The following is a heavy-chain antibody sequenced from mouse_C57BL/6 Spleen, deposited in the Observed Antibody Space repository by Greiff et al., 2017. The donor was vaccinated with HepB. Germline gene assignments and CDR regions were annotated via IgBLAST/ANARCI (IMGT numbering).Heavy chain of an antibody. D-gene: IGHD3-1*01. CDR2: IYPGSGRT. CDR1: GYTFTSYW. CDR3: ARSGPSMGY. V-gene: IGHV1-55*01. J-gene: IGHJ4*01. Sequence: VQLQQSGAELVKPGASVKMSCKASGYTFTSYWITWVKQRPGQGLEWIGDIYPGSGRTNDNEKFKSKATLTVDTSSSTAYMQLSSLTSEDSAVYYCARSGPSMGYWGQGTSVTVSS.